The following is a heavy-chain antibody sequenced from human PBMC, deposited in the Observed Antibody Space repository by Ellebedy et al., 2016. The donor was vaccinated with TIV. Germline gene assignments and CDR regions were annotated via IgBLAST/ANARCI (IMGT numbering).Heavy chain of an antibody. CDR1: GFTFKNNW. Sequence: PGGSLRLSCAASGFTFKNNWMSWVRQTPQKGLEWVANINQAGTETHYVDSVKGRFVISRDNARQSLFRRMNSLRGDDSPIYFCARDWNYDFHPWGQGTLVTVS. V-gene: IGHV3-7*03. CDR3: ARDWNYDFHP. CDR2: INQAGTET. J-gene: IGHJ5*02. D-gene: IGHD3-3*01.